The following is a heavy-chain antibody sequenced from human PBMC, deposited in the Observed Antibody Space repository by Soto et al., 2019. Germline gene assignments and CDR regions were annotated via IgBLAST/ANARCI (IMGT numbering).Heavy chain of an antibody. CDR3: ARQSPLYSTTWYRMGSTWFVP. CDR1: GGSVSSTHYY. V-gene: IGHV4-39*01. D-gene: IGHD6-13*01. Sequence: QLQLQESGPGLVKPSETLSLTCTVSGGSVSSTHYYWGWIRQPPGKGPEWIGRIYYSGSTYYNPSLKSRVPLSQATSKNQFSLKLSSVPAADTAVYYCARQSPLYSTTWYRMGSTWFVPWGQGTLVTVSS. J-gene: IGHJ5*02. CDR2: IYYSGST.